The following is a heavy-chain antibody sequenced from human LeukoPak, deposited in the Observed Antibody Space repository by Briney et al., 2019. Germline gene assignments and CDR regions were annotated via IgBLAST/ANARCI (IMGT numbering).Heavy chain of an antibody. Sequence: GGSLRLSCAASGFTFSSYWMSWVRQAPGKGLEWVANIKQDGSENYYVDSVKGRFTISRDNAKNSLYLQMNSLRAEDTAVYYCARDHPYYYDSSGYYYWGQGTLVTVSS. CDR1: GFTFSSYW. J-gene: IGHJ4*02. D-gene: IGHD3-22*01. CDR3: ARDHPYYYDSSGYYY. V-gene: IGHV3-7*01. CDR2: IKQDGSEN.